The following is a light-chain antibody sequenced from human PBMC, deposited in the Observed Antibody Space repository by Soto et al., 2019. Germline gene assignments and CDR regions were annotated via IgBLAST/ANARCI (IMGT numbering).Light chain of an antibody. CDR3: SSYTPSSSYV. CDR2: DVT. CDR1: SSDVGGYIY. V-gene: IGLV2-14*01. J-gene: IGLJ1*01. Sequence: HSALTQPASVSWAPGQSITISCTGTSSDVGGYIYVSWYQQHPGKAPKLMIYDVTSRPSGVSYRFSGSKSGNTASLTISGLQAEDEADYYCSSYTPSSSYVFGTGTKVTVL.